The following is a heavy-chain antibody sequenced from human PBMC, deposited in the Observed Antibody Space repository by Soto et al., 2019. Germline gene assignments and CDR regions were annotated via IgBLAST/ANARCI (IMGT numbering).Heavy chain of an antibody. Sequence: GGSLRLSCAASGFTFSSYGMHWVRQAPGKGLEWVAVIWYDGSNKYYADSVKGRFTISRDNSKNTLYLQMNSLRAEDTAVYYCARDVCSSTSCYLFDPWGQGTLVTVSS. CDR3: ARDVCSSTSCYLFDP. CDR1: GFTFSSYG. V-gene: IGHV3-33*01. D-gene: IGHD2-2*01. J-gene: IGHJ5*02. CDR2: IWYDGSNK.